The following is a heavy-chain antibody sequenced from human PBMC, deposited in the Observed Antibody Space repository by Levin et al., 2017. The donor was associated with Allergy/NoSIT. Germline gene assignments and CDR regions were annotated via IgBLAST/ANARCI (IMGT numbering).Heavy chain of an antibody. J-gene: IGHJ4*02. CDR3: ARELVGYSSSWSSPYYFDY. D-gene: IGHD6-13*01. CDR2: ISSRSIYI. CDR1: GFTFSSYS. Sequence: GESLKISCAASGFTFSSYSMNWVRQAPGKGLEWVSSISSRSIYIYDADSVKGRFTISRDNAKNSLYLQMNSLRAEDTAVYYCARELVGYSSSWSSPYYFDYWGQGALVTVSS. V-gene: IGHV3-21*01.